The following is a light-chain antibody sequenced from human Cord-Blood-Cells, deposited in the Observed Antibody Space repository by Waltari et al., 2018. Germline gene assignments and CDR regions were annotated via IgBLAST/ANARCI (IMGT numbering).Light chain of an antibody. J-gene: IGLJ3*02. CDR1: SSDVGSYNR. CDR3: SSYTSSSTWV. CDR2: EVS. V-gene: IGLV2-18*02. Sequence: QSALTQPPSVSGSPGPSVTISCTGTSSDVGSYNRVSWYQQPPGTAPKLRIYEVSKRPSGVPDRFSGSKSGNTASLTISGLQAEDEADYYCSSYTSSSTWVFGGGTKLTVL.